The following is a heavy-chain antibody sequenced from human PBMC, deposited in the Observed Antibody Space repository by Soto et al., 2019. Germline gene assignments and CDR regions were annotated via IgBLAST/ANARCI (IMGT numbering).Heavy chain of an antibody. CDR2: ISDSGNII. J-gene: IGHJ4*02. CDR1: GFTFSDHY. CDR3: ARIGAGGWDIPFDN. Sequence: QVQLVESGGGLVKPGGSLRLSCAASGFTFSDHYMTWIRQAPGKGLEWVSYISDSGNIIYYADSVKGRFTVSRDDAKNSLYLQMNNLRAEDTALYYCARIGAGGWDIPFDNWGQGTLVTVSS. D-gene: IGHD3-16*01. V-gene: IGHV3-11*04.